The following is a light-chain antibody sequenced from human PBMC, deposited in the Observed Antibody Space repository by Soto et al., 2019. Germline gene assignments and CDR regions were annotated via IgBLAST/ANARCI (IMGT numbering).Light chain of an antibody. J-gene: IGKJ1*01. CDR1: QSLGNN. CDR2: GAS. CDR3: QQRSNWPPET. Sequence: EIVMTQSPATLTLSPGERATLSCRANQSLGNNIAWYQQKPGQAPRLLIYGASTGATGLPARFSGSGSGTGFTLTISSLEPEDFAVYYCQQRSNWPPETFGQGTKVDIK. V-gene: IGKV3-11*01.